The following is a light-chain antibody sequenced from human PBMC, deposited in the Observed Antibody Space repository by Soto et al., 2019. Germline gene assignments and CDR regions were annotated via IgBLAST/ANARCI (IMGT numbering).Light chain of an antibody. J-gene: IGKJ4*01. Sequence: EIVLTQSPGTLSLSPGERATLSCRASQSVSSSYLAWYQQKPGQAPRLLIHNTSSRATGIPDRFSGSGSGTDFTLTISRLELEDFAVYYCQQYGSSLLTFGGGTKVEIK. CDR2: NTS. CDR3: QQYGSSLLT. CDR1: QSVSSSY. V-gene: IGKV3-20*01.